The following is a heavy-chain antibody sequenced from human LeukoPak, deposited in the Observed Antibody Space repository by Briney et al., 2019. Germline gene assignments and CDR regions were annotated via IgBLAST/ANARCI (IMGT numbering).Heavy chain of an antibody. CDR1: GSTFSSYW. J-gene: IGHJ5*02. CDR3: ARAHDYGRLFDP. CDR2: IKQDGSEK. Sequence: PGGSLRLSCAASGSTFSSYWMSWVRQAPGKGLEWVANIKQDGSEKYYVDSVKGRFTISRDNAKNSLYLQMNSLRAEDTAVYYCARAHDYGRLFDPWGQGTLVTVSS. V-gene: IGHV3-7*01. D-gene: IGHD4-17*01.